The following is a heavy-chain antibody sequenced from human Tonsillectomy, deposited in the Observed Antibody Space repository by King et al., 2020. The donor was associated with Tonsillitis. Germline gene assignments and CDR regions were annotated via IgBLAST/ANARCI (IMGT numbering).Heavy chain of an antibody. CDR1: GASFSDYC. V-gene: IGHV4-34*01. CDR3: ARGASLLYYDILSGYSEGWFDP. J-gene: IGHJ5*02. CDR2: INHTEGT. D-gene: IGHD3-9*01. Sequence: VQLQQWGAGLLKPSETLSLTCAIYGASFSDYCWSWIRQPPGKGLEWIREINHTEGTNYNPSLKSRVTISADTSKNQFSLELSSVTTADTAVYYCARGASLLYYDILSGYSEGWFDPWGQGTLVTVSS.